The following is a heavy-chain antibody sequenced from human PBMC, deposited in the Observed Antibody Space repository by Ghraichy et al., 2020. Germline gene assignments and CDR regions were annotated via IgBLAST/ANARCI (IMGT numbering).Heavy chain of an antibody. J-gene: IGHJ5*02. CDR3: ARANLDYYDSSGYLNWFDP. CDR2: IIPILGIA. V-gene: IGHV1-69*04. CDR1: GGTFSSYA. D-gene: IGHD3-22*01. Sequence: SVKVSCKASGGTFSSYAISWVRQAPGQGLEWMGRIIPILGIANYAQKFQGRVTITADKSTSTAYMELSSLRSEDTAVYYCARANLDYYDSSGYLNWFDPWGQGTLVTVSS.